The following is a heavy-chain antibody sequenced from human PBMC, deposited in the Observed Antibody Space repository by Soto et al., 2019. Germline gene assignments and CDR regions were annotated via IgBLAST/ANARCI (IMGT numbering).Heavy chain of an antibody. CDR2: IYSSGST. CDR3: ARGSTWGRLRAFDY. J-gene: IGHJ4*02. CDR1: GVSISSYY. V-gene: IGHV4-59*01. Sequence: PSETLSLTCTVSGVSISSYYWSWIRLPPGKGLEWVGYIYSSGSTTYNPSLKSRVTISVDTSENQFSLNLNSVTAADTAVYYCARGSTWGRLRAFDYWGQGTLVTVS. D-gene: IGHD3-16*01.